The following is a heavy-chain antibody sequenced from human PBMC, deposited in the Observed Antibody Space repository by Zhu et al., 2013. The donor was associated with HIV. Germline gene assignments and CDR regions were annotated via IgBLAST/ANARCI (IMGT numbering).Heavy chain of an antibody. CDR3: ARDVAARLDYYYYGMDV. CDR1: GYTFTSYG. CDR2: ISAYNGNT. J-gene: IGHJ6*02. D-gene: IGHD6-6*01. Sequence: QVQLVQSGAEVKKPGASVKVSCKASGYTFTSYGISWVRQAPGQGLEWMGWISAYNGNTNYAQKLQGRVTMTTDTSTSTAYMELRSLRSDDTAVYYCARDVAARLDYYYYGMDVWGQGTTVTVSS. V-gene: IGHV1-18*01.